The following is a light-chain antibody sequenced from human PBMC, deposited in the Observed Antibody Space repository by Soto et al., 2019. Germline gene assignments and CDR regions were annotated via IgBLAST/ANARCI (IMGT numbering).Light chain of an antibody. CDR3: QQRSNWPPT. CDR1: QSVSSY. V-gene: IGKV3-11*01. CDR2: DAS. J-gene: IGKJ1*01. Sequence: EIVLTQSPATLSLSPGERATLSCRASQSVSSYLAWYQQKPGQAPRLLIYDASNRATGIPARFSGSGSGTDFTLTISSLEPEDFAVYYGQQRSNWPPTFGQGTKVDIK.